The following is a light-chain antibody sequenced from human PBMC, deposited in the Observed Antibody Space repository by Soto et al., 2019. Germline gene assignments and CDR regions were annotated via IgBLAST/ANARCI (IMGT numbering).Light chain of an antibody. Sequence: QSVLTQPPSASGTPGQRVTISCSGSSSNIGSNYVYWYQQLPGTAPKLLIYRNNQRPSVVPDRFSGSKSGTSASLAISGLRSEEEDDYYCAAWDDSLSGQVVFGGGTKLTVL. J-gene: IGLJ2*01. CDR2: RNN. CDR3: AAWDDSLSGQVV. V-gene: IGLV1-47*01. CDR1: SSNIGSNY.